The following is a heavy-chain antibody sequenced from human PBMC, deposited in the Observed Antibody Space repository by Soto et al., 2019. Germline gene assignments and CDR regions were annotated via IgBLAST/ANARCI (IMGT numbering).Heavy chain of an antibody. CDR2: IIPIFGTA. CDR3: ARIEYSSSSPSAPYGMDV. CDR1: GGTFSSYA. D-gene: IGHD6-6*01. V-gene: IGHV1-69*13. Sequence: SVKVACKASGGTFSSYAISWVRQAPGQGLEWMGGIIPIFGTANYAQKFQGRVTITADESTSTAYMELSSLRSEDTAVYYCARIEYSSSSPSAPYGMDVWGQGTTVTVSS. J-gene: IGHJ6*02.